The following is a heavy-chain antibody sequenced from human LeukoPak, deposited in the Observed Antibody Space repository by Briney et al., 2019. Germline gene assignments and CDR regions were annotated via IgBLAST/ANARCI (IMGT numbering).Heavy chain of an antibody. Sequence: GGSLRLSCAASGFTFSSYGMHWVRQAPGKGLEWVAFIRYDGSNKYYADSVKGRFTISRDNSKNTLYLQMNSLRAEDTAVYYCAREPPLYGGNPSWGQGTLVTVSS. V-gene: IGHV3-30*02. J-gene: IGHJ4*02. CDR2: IRYDGSNK. D-gene: IGHD4-23*01. CDR1: GFTFSSYG. CDR3: AREPPLYGGNPS.